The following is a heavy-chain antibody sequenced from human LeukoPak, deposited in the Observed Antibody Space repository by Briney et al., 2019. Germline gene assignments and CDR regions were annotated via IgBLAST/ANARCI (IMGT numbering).Heavy chain of an antibody. CDR3: ARVAEFYDSSGYYLDY. V-gene: IGHV4-59*01. CDR1: GGSISSYY. CDR2: IYYSGST. D-gene: IGHD3-22*01. Sequence: SETLSLTCTVSGGSISSYYWSWIRQPPGKGLEWIGYIYYSGSTNYNPSLRSRVTISVDTSKNQFSLKLSSVTAADTAVYYCARVAEFYDSSGYYLDYWGQGTLVTVSS. J-gene: IGHJ4*02.